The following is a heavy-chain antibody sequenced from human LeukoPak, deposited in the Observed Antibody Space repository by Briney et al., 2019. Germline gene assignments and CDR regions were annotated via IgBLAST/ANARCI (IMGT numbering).Heavy chain of an antibody. CDR2: IKHDGRDK. D-gene: IGHD3-22*01. CDR3: ARSYTASGYYYGVAY. V-gene: IGHV3-7*01. Sequence: GGSLRLSCAPSGFTFNNYWMTWVRQAPGKGLEWVATIKHDGRDKHYVDSVKGRFAISRDNANNSVHLQMNSLRAEDTAVYFCARSYTASGYYYGVAYWGQGTLVSVSS. CDR1: GFTFNNYW. J-gene: IGHJ4*02.